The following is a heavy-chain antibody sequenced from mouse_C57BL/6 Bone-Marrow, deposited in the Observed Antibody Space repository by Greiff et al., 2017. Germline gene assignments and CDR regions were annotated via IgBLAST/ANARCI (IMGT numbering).Heavy chain of an antibody. CDR2: IDPSDSYT. J-gene: IGHJ4*01. CDR1: GYTFTSYW. V-gene: IGHV1-59*01. Sequence: VQLQQPGAELVRPGTSVKLSCKASGYTFTSYWMHWVKQRPGQGLEWIGVIDPSDSYTTYNHKFKGKATLTVDTSSSTAYMQLSSLTSEDSAVYYCAGYAMDYWGQGTSVTVSS. CDR3: AGYAMDY.